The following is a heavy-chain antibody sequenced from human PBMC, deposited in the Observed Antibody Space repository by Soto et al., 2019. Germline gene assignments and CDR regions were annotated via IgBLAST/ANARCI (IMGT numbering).Heavy chain of an antibody. J-gene: IGHJ6*02. CDR1: GFSLITGGVS. CDR3: SHRRGMIMDV. V-gene: IGHV2-5*02. Sequence: QITLKESGPTQVKPTQTLTLTCTFSGFSLITGGVSVAWIRQPPGKALEWLALISGDDEKRYSPSLSSRLTITKDTTKNQVDFTMTNMDPLDTATYYCSHRRGMIMDVWGQGTTVTVSS. CDR2: ISGDDEK. D-gene: IGHD3-16*01.